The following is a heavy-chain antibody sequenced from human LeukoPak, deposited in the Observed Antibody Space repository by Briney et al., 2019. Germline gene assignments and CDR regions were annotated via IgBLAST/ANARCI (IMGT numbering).Heavy chain of an antibody. V-gene: IGHV3-48*02. J-gene: IGHJ4*02. D-gene: IGHD1-26*01. CDR3: ARDQLRDSGSYYGLA. Sequence: GGSLRLSCAASGFTFSSYSMNWVRQAPGKGLEWVSYISSSSSTIYYADSVKGRFTISRDNAKNSLYLQMNSLRDEDTAVYYCARDQLRDSGSYYGLAWGQGTLVTVSS. CDR2: ISSSSSTI. CDR1: GFTFSSYS.